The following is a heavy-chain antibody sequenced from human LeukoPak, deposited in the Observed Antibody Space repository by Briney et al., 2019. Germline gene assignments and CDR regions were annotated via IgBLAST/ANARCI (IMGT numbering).Heavy chain of an antibody. D-gene: IGHD6-6*01. CDR2: IDSSSSSI. Sequence: PGGSLRLSCAASGFTFSTCEMNWVRQAPGKGREWVSYIDSSSSSIYYADSVKGRFTISRDNAKNSLYLQMNSLRAEDTAVYYCAKVGRSTRPGYWGQGTLVTVSS. CDR3: AKVGRSTRPGY. V-gene: IGHV3-48*03. J-gene: IGHJ4*02. CDR1: GFTFSTCE.